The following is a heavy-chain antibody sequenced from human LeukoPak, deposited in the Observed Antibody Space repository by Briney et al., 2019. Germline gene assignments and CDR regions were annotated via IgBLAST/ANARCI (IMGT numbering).Heavy chain of an antibody. CDR2: IKQDGSEK. Sequence: GSLRLSCAASGFTFSDFWMTWARQAPGKGLEWVANIKQDGSEKYYVDSVKGRFTISRDNAKNSLYLQMNSLRAEDTAVYYCAKGFCSSTSCYRLDYWGQGTLVTVSS. V-gene: IGHV3-7*03. D-gene: IGHD2-2*01. J-gene: IGHJ4*02. CDR1: GFTFSDFW. CDR3: AKGFCSSTSCYRLDY.